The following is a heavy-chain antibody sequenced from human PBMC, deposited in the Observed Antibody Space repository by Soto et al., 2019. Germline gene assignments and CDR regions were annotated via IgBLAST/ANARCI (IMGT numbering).Heavy chain of an antibody. CDR2: ISGSGGST. D-gene: IGHD3-22*01. Sequence: PGGSLRLSCAPSGFTFSSYAMSWVRQAPWKGLEWVSAISGSGGSTYYADSVKGRFTISRDNSKNTLYLQMNSLRAEDTAVYYCAKVGYDSSGYADWVGMGYWGQGTLVTVSS. V-gene: IGHV3-23*01. CDR1: GFTFSSYA. CDR3: AKVGYDSSGYADWVGMGY. J-gene: IGHJ4*02.